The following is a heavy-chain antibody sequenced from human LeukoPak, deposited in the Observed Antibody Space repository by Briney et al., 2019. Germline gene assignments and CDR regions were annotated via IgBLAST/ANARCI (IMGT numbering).Heavy chain of an antibody. Sequence: GGSLRLSCAASGFTFSSYWMHWVRQAPGKGLVWVSRINSDGSSTSYADSVKGRFTISRDNAKNTLYLQMNSPRAEDTAVYYCARAQAPPYSGSYAYYFDYWGQGTLVTVSS. J-gene: IGHJ4*02. D-gene: IGHD1-26*01. CDR2: INSDGSST. CDR1: GFTFSSYW. V-gene: IGHV3-74*01. CDR3: ARAQAPPYSGSYAYYFDY.